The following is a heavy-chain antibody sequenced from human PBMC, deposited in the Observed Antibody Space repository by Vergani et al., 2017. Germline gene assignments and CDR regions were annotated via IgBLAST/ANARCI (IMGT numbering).Heavy chain of an antibody. CDR1: GYTFTSYA. Sequence: QVQLVQSGAEVKKPGASVKVSCKASGYTFTSYAMHWVRQAPGQGLEWVGWINTNTGNPTYAQGFTGRFVFSLDTSVRTAYLQISSLKAEDTAVYYCARSPSSRWNWFDPWGQGTLVTVSS. V-gene: IGHV7-4-1*02. CDR3: ARSPSSRWNWFDP. CDR2: INTNTGNP. J-gene: IGHJ5*02. D-gene: IGHD4-23*01.